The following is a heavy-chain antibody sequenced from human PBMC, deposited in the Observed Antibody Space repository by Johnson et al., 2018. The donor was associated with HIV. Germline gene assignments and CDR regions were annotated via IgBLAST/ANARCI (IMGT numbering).Heavy chain of an antibody. D-gene: IGHD2-15*01. CDR3: STGDMVVVVAAILLPLHDAFDI. CDR2: INWNGGST. V-gene: IGHV3-20*04. CDR1: GFKFDDYG. Sequence: VQLVESGGGVVRPGGSLRLSCAASGFKFDDYGMNWVRQTPGKGLEWVSGINWNGGSTAYADSVKGRFTISRDNSKNTLYLQMNSLKTEDTAVYYCSTGDMVVVVAAILLPLHDAFDIWGQGTLVTVSS. J-gene: IGHJ3*02.